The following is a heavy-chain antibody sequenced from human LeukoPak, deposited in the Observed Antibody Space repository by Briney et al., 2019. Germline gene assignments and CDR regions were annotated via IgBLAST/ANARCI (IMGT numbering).Heavy chain of an antibody. Sequence: SETLSLTCTVSSGSISTSNYYWGWVRQPPGKALEWIGNIFYSGSTYYSPSLKSRVTISVDTSKNQFSLKLSSVTAADTAVYYCARGGYYDSSGYRDFDYWGQGTLVTVSS. CDR2: IFYSGST. CDR1: SGSISTSNYY. D-gene: IGHD3-22*01. J-gene: IGHJ4*02. CDR3: ARGGYYDSSGYRDFDY. V-gene: IGHV4-39*07.